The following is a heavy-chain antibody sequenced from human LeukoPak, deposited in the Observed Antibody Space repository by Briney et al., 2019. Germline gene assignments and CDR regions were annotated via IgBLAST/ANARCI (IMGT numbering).Heavy chain of an antibody. CDR2: TSSRDSYM. J-gene: IGHJ4*02. CDR1: GFTFNTYY. CDR3: ARESSSGYYFDY. V-gene: IGHV3-21*01. Sequence: GGSLRLSCAASGFTFNTYYMHCVRQAPGKGLEWVSATSSRDSYMYYADSVKCRFTISRDKAKTSLYLQMNSLRAEDTAVYYCARESSSGYYFDYWGQGTLVTVSS. D-gene: IGHD6-13*01.